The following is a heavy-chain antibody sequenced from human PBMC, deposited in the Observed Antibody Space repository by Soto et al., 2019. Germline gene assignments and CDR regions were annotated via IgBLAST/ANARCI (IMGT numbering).Heavy chain of an antibody. CDR2: IKSDGSTT. D-gene: IGHD1-26*01. J-gene: IGHJ4*02. V-gene: IGHV3-74*01. CDR3: AKDDSYSGSFIYFDY. CDR1: GFTFSTCW. Sequence: GGSLRLSCAASGFTFSTCWMHWVRQAPGKGLVWVSRIKSDGSTTNYADSVKGRFTISRDNAKNTLYLQMNSLRAEDTAVYYYAKDDSYSGSFIYFDYWGQGTLVTVSS.